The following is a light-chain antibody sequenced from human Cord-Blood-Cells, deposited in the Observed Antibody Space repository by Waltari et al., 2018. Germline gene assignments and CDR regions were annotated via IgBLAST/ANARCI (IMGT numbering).Light chain of an antibody. J-gene: IGKJ2*01. CDR1: QSVSSY. CDR2: DAS. CDR3: QQRSNWPPYMYT. Sequence: IVLTQSPATLSLSPGESATLSCRASQSVSSYLAWYQQKPGQAPRLLIYDASNRATGIPARFSGSGSGTDFTLTISSLEPEDFAVYYCQQRSNWPPYMYTFGQGTKLEIK. V-gene: IGKV3-11*01.